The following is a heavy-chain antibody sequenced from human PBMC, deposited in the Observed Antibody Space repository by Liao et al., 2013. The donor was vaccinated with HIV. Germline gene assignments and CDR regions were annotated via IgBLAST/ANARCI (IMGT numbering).Heavy chain of an antibody. V-gene: IGHV4-34*01. CDR3: ARVSAAPNYYYYMDV. Sequence: QVQLQQWGAGLLKPSETLSLTCAVYGGSFSDYYWSWIRQPPREGAWSGLGKVSHTGSTNYNPSLKSRVTISVDTSKNQFSLKVTSVTAADTAVYYCARVSAAPNYYYYMDVWGRGTTVTVSS. J-gene: IGHJ6*03. D-gene: IGHD6-6*01. CDR1: GGSFSDYY. CDR2: VSHTGST.